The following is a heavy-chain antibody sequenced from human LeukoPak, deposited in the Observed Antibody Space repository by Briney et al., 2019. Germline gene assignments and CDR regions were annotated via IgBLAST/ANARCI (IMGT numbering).Heavy chain of an antibody. CDR2: ISSSGTYI. J-gene: IGHJ5*02. V-gene: IGHV3-21*06. Sequence: GGSLRLSCAASGFTFSSYSMNWVRQAPGKGLEWVSCISSSGTYIYYADSVRGRFTISRDNGKNSLYLQMNSLRDEDTSVYYYARGRPVPAAIWFDPWGQGTLVTGSS. CDR1: GFTFSSYS. CDR3: ARGRPVPAAIWFDP. D-gene: IGHD2-2*01.